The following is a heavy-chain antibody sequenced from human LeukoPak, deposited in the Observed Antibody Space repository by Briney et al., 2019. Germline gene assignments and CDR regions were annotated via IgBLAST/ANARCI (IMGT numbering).Heavy chain of an antibody. CDR2: VFGSGGSA. CDR3: GKTTVGYSSGRYPGWPVDY. CDR1: GFTFNNYA. Sequence: GGSLRLSCAASGFTFNNYAMYWVRQAPGKGRGWVAGVFGSGGSAHYTDSVKGRFTIFRDNSKNTVYLQMNSLRAEDTAVYYCGKTTVGYSSGRYPGWPVDYWGQGTLVTVSS. D-gene: IGHD6-19*01. V-gene: IGHV3-23*01. J-gene: IGHJ4*02.